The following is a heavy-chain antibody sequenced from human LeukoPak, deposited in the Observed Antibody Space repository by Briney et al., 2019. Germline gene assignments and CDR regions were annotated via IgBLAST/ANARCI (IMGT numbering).Heavy chain of an antibody. Sequence: SETLSLTCTVSGGSISSSSYYWGWIRQPPGKGLEWIGSIYYSGSTYYNPSLKSRVTISVDTSKNQFSLKLSSVTAADTAVYYCARRKGHYYGSGSYYGNWFDPWGQGTLVTVSS. D-gene: IGHD3-10*01. CDR2: IYYSGST. CDR1: GGSISSSSYY. J-gene: IGHJ5*02. V-gene: IGHV4-39*07. CDR3: ARRKGHYYGSGSYYGNWFDP.